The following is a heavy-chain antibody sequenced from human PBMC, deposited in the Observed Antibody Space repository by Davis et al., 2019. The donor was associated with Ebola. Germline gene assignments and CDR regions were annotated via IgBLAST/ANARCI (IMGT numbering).Heavy chain of an antibody. J-gene: IGHJ5*02. CDR1: GFTFSSYG. CDR2: ISYDGSNK. Sequence: PGGSLRLSCAASGFTFSSYGMHWVRQAPGKGLEWVAVISYDGSNKYYADSVKGRFTISRDNSKNTLYLQMNSLRAEDTAVYYCAKDRGYCSSTSCYRWFDPWGQGTLVTVSS. V-gene: IGHV3-30*12. D-gene: IGHD2-2*01. CDR3: AKDRGYCSSTSCYRWFDP.